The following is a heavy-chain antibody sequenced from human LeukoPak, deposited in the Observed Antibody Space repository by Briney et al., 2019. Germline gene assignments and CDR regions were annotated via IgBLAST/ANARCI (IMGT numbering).Heavy chain of an antibody. V-gene: IGHV3-7*01. CDR3: ANYDSSPSLRSFDY. CDR1: GFTFSKYR. D-gene: IGHD3-22*01. J-gene: IGHJ4*02. Sequence: GGSLRLSCAASGFTFSKYRMTWVRQAPGKGLEWVANIKQDGSEMYYVDSVRGRFTISRDNSKNTLYLQMNSLTSEDTAVYYCANYDSSPSLRSFDYWGQGTLVTVSS. CDR2: IKQDGSEM.